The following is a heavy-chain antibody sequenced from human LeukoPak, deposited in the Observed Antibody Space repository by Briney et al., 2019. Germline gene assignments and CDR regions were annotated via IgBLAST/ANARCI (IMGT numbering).Heavy chain of an antibody. V-gene: IGHV1-46*01. CDR2: INPSGGST. J-gene: IGHJ2*01. D-gene: IGHD3-3*01. CDR1: GYTFTSYY. CDR3: ARGGGTIFGVVTILWYFDL. Sequence: EASVKVSCKASGYTFTSYYMHWVRQAPGQGLEWMGIINPSGGSTSYAQKFQGRVTMTRDTSTGTVYMELSSLRSEDTAVYYCARGGGTIFGVVTILWYFDLWGRGTLVTVSS.